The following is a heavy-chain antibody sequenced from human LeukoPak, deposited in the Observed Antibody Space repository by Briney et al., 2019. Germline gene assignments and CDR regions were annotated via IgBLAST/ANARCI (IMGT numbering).Heavy chain of an antibody. Sequence: SETLSLTRTVSNDSISSYYYWRWIRHPPGKGLEWIGYIHYSGNTNYNPSLKSRVTLSVDTSKNQFSLRLSSVTAADTAVYYCARAGPGGNYIYYLDYWGRGTLVTVSS. CDR3: ARAGPGGNYIYYLDY. CDR2: IHYSGNT. D-gene: IGHD1-7*01. V-gene: IGHV4-59*08. J-gene: IGHJ4*02. CDR1: NDSISSYYY.